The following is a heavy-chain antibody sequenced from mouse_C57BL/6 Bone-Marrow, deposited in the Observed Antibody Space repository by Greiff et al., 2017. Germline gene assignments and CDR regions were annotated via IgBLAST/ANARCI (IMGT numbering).Heavy chain of an antibody. CDR3: ARWGYDGYYDYAMDY. CDR1: GYTFTSYG. V-gene: IGHV1-81*01. CDR2: IYPRSGNT. J-gene: IGHJ4*01. Sequence: QVQLQQSGAELARPGASVKLSCKASGYTFTSYGISWVKQRTGQGLEWIGEIYPRSGNTYYNEQFKGKATLTADKSSSTAYMELRSLTSEDSAVYFCARWGYDGYYDYAMDYWGQGTSVTVSS. D-gene: IGHD2-3*01.